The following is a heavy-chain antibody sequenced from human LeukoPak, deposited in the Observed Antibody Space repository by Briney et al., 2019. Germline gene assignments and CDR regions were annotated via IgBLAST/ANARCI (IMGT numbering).Heavy chain of an antibody. CDR3: AKGVSRGVDPTGLEY. J-gene: IGHJ4*02. D-gene: IGHD1-1*01. Sequence: GKSLRLSCVAPGFTFSSYGMHWVRQAPGRGPEWVAVISYDGSDRYYANFVKGRFTISRDNSKDTLFLQTNSMRPEDTAVNYCAKGVSRGVDPTGLEYWGQGTLVTVSS. V-gene: IGHV3-30*18. CDR1: GFTFSSYG. CDR2: ISYDGSDR.